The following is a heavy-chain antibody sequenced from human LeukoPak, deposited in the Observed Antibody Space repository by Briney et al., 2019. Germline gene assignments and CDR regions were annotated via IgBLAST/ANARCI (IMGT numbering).Heavy chain of an antibody. V-gene: IGHV3-53*01. CDR3: ARALLVRNGYNYSPNYFDY. Sequence: GGSLRLSCAACGFTVNSNYMNWVRQAPGKGLQWVARIESGGTTYDADSVKGRFTISRDNSKNTLYLQMNSLGAEGTCVYYCARALLVRNGYNYSPNYFDYWGQGTLVTVSS. CDR1: GFTVNSNY. CDR2: IESGGTT. J-gene: IGHJ4*02. D-gene: IGHD5-24*01.